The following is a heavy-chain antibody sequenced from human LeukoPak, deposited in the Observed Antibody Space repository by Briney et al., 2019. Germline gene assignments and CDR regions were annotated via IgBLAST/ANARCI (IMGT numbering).Heavy chain of an antibody. CDR3: AHFFRDEDGIRDTVPVSAFLLNRSSDL. CDR2: ISWNSGSI. Sequence: GKGLEWVSGISWNSGSIGYADSVKGRFTISRDNSKNTLYLQMNSLRAEDTALYFCAHFFRDEDGIRDTVPVSAFLLNRSSDL. D-gene: IGHD3-3*02. J-gene: IGHJ2*01. V-gene: IGHV3-9*01.